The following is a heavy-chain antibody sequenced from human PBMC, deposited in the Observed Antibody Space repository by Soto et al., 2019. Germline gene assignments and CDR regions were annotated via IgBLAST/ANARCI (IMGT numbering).Heavy chain of an antibody. D-gene: IGHD6-19*01. J-gene: IGHJ4*02. CDR1: GFTFSSYA. CDR3: ARRSSGWYFDY. Sequence: EVQLLESGGGLVQPGGSLRLSCAASGFTFSSYAMSWVRQAPGKGLEWVSAISGSGGSTYYADSVKGRLTIARDNSKNTLYLQMNSLRAEDTAVYYCARRSSGWYFDYWGQGTLVTVSS. CDR2: ISGSGGST. V-gene: IGHV3-23*01.